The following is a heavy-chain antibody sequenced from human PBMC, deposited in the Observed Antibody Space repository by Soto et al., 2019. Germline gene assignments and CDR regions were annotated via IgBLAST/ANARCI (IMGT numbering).Heavy chain of an antibody. D-gene: IGHD1-20*01. J-gene: IGHJ6*02. CDR1: GFTFSTYA. CDR2: LSGSGVST. V-gene: IGHV3-23*01. CDR3: AKDNWNENYYNYYGMDV. Sequence: GGSLRLSCAVSGFTFSTYAMTWVRQAPGKGPEWVSSLSGSGVSTYYADSVKGRFTISRDNSKNTLYLQMNSLRAEDTAIYYCAKDNWNENYYNYYGMDVWGQGTTVTVSS.